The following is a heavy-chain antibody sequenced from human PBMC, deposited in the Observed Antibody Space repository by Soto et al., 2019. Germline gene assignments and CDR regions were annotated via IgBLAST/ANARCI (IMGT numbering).Heavy chain of an antibody. D-gene: IGHD6-19*01. CDR3: ARISFGGWGEYDY. Sequence: QLQLQESGPGLVKPSETLSLTCTVSGGSISSSSYYWGWIRQPPGKGLEWIGSIYYSGSTYYNPSLKSRVTISVDTSKNQFSLKLSSVTAADTAVYYCARISFGGWGEYDYWGQGTLVTGSS. V-gene: IGHV4-39*01. CDR2: IYYSGST. J-gene: IGHJ4*02. CDR1: GGSISSSSYY.